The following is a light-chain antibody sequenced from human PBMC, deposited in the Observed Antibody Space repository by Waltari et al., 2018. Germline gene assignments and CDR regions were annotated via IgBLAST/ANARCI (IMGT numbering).Light chain of an antibody. Sequence: EIVLTQFPGTLSLSPGERATLSCRPSESVSSTYLAWYQQKPDQPRRLLIYGASSRATGIQDSFSGSGSGTDFTLTISRLEPEDFAVYYCQQYSSSPFLFAFGPGTKVDIK. CDR2: GAS. J-gene: IGKJ3*01. CDR1: ESVSSTY. V-gene: IGKV3-20*01. CDR3: QQYSSSPFLFA.